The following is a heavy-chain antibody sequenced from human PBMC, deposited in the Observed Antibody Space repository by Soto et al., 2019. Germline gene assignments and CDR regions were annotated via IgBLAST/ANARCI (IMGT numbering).Heavy chain of an antibody. CDR3: AKDGRGSGSHYNSFGY. J-gene: IGHJ4*02. CDR2: IYSTGTT. V-gene: IGHV3-53*01. Sequence: GGSLRLSCAASGFTVGNNYMSWVRQAPGKGLEWVSLIYSTGTTKYADSVKGRFTVSRDNAKNTLYLQMNSLRAEDTAVYYCAKDGRGSGSHYNSFGYWGQGTLVTFSS. CDR1: GFTVGNNY. D-gene: IGHD3-10*01.